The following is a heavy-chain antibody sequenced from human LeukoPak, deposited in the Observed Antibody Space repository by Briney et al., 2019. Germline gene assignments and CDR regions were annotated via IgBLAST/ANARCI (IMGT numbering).Heavy chain of an antibody. CDR1: GFTFSSYS. Sequence: GGSLRLSCAASGFTFSSYSMNWVRQAPGKGLEWVSSISSSSSYIYYADSVKGRFTISRDNAKNSLYLQMNSLRAEDTAVYYCARGFNSYYDSSGYYLDHWGQGTLVTVSS. J-gene: IGHJ4*02. CDR2: ISSSSSYI. D-gene: IGHD3-22*01. CDR3: ARGFNSYYDSSGYYLDH. V-gene: IGHV3-21*01.